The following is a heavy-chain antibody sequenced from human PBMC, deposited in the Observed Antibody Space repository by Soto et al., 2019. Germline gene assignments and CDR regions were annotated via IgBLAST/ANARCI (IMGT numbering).Heavy chain of an antibody. Sequence: SETLSLTCAVSGGSISSNNWWSWVRQPPGKGLEWIGEIYHSGSTNYNPSLKSRVTISVDTSKNQFSLKLSSVTAADTAVYYCARSPSAGYDILTGYYDSPASFDYWGQGTLVTVSS. J-gene: IGHJ4*02. CDR1: GGSISSNNW. CDR3: ARSPSAGYDILTGYYDSPASFDY. V-gene: IGHV4-4*02. CDR2: IYHSGST. D-gene: IGHD3-9*01.